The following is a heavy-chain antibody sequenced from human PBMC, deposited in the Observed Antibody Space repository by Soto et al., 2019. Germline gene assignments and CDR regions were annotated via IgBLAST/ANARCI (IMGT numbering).Heavy chain of an antibody. CDR2: INHSGST. D-gene: IGHD3-3*01. CDR3: ARERFLEWLLQGFDY. J-gene: IGHJ4*02. Sequence: QVQLQQWGAGLLKPSETLSLTCAVYGGSFSGYYWSWIRQPPGKGLEWIGEINHSGSTNYNPSLKSRVTISVDTSKNQCSLKLSSVTAADTAVYYCARERFLEWLLQGFDYWGQGTLVTVSS. V-gene: IGHV4-34*01. CDR1: GGSFSGYY.